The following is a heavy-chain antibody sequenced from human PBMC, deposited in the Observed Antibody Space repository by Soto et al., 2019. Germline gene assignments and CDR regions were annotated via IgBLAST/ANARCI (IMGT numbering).Heavy chain of an antibody. V-gene: IGHV1-69*13. CDR1: GGTFSSYA. CDR3: ARDSGILTGREATGSTFDI. D-gene: IGHD3-9*01. Sequence: GASVKVSCKASGGTFSSYAISWVRQAPGQGLEWMGGIIPIFGTANYAQKFQGRVTITADESTSTAYMELSSLRSEDTAVYYCARDSGILTGREATGSTFDIWGQGTMVTVSS. J-gene: IGHJ3*02. CDR2: IIPIFGTA.